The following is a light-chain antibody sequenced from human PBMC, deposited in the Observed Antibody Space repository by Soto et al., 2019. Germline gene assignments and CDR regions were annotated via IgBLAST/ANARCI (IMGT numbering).Light chain of an antibody. Sequence: DVQMTQSPSSLSASVGDTVTITCRASQGIAFYLAWFQQRPGKAPNLLISAASNLQSGVQPRFSGSGSGPDVTLTISSLQPEDVATYYFQKYGAAPFTFGPGTRVEVK. V-gene: IGKV1-27*01. J-gene: IGKJ3*01. CDR3: QKYGAAPFT. CDR1: QGIAFY. CDR2: AAS.